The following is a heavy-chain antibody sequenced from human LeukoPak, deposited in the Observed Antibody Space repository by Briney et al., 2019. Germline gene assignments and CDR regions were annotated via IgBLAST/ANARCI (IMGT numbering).Heavy chain of an antibody. CDR3: ARDQYDTWSRRGNFDS. CDR2: INPNSGGT. V-gene: IGHV1-2*06. Sequence: ASVTVSCTASGYTFTGYYMHWVRQAPGQGLEWMGRINPNSGGTNYAQKFQGRVTMTRDTSISTAYMELSRLRSDDTAVYYCARDQYDTWSRRGNFDSWGQGTLVIVSS. D-gene: IGHD3-3*01. CDR1: GYTFTGYY. J-gene: IGHJ4*02.